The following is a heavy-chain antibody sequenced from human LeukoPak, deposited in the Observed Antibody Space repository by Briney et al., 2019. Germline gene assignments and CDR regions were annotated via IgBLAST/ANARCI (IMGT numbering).Heavy chain of an antibody. CDR1: GGSISSSSYY. D-gene: IGHD5-18*01. CDR3: ARGVTAMRAFFIDY. J-gene: IGHJ4*02. Sequence: SETLSLTCTVSGGSISSSSYYWGWIRQPPGKGLECIGSIYYSGSTYYNPSLKSRVTISVDTSKNQFSLKLSSVTAADTAVYYCARGVTAMRAFFIDYWGQGTLVTVSS. V-gene: IGHV4-39*07. CDR2: IYYSGST.